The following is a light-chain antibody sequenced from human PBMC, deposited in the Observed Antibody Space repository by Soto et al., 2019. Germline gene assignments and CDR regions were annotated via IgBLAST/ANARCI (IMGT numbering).Light chain of an antibody. CDR2: GTS. V-gene: IGKV3-15*01. CDR1: QSVASN. CDR3: QHYNNWPIT. Sequence: EIVITQSPSSLSFSPLEIVTLSCRASQSVASNLAWYQQKPGQAPRLLIYGTSTRATGVPARFSGSGSGTDFTLTISSLQAADFAVYHCQHYNNWPITFGQGTRLEIK. J-gene: IGKJ5*01.